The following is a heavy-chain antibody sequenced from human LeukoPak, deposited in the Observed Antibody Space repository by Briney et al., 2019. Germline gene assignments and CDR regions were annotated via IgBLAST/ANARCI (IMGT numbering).Heavy chain of an antibody. CDR2: IKSKTDGGTT. Sequence: PGGSLRLSCAASGFTFSNAWMSWVRQAPGKGLEWVGRIKSKTDGGTTDYAAPVKGRFTISRDDSKNTLYLQMNSLKTEDTAVYYCTTGPKGYYDILTGLAFDIWGQGTMVTVSS. CDR1: GFTFSNAW. J-gene: IGHJ3*02. V-gene: IGHV3-15*01. CDR3: TTGPKGYYDILTGLAFDI. D-gene: IGHD3-9*01.